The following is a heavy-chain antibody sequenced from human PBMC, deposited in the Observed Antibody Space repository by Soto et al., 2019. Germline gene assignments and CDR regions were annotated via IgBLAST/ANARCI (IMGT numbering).Heavy chain of an antibody. D-gene: IGHD2-2*01. CDR3: ARDRQSTYSYYGMDV. CDR2: IYYSGST. CDR1: GGSVNSGSYY. J-gene: IGHJ6*02. V-gene: IGHV4-61*01. Sequence: PSETLSLTCTVSGGSVNSGSYYWSWIRQPPGKGLEWIGSIYYSGSTNYNPSLESRVMISVDTSKNQFSLKLSSVTAADTAVYHCARDRQSTYSYYGMDVWGQGTTVTVSS.